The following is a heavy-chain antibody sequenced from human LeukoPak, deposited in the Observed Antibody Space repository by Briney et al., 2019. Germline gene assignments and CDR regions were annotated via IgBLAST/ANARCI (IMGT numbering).Heavy chain of an antibody. J-gene: IGHJ3*02. V-gene: IGHV3-33*08. Sequence: PGGSLRPSCAASGFTFSSYWMSWVRQAPGKGLEWVAIIWYDGSNKYYADSVKGRFTISRDNSKNMLYLQMNSLRAEDTAVYYCARDQGTPGYCSGGGCPGGDFDMWGQGTMVTVSS. D-gene: IGHD2-15*01. CDR3: ARDQGTPGYCSGGGCPGGDFDM. CDR2: IWYDGSNK. CDR1: GFTFSSYW.